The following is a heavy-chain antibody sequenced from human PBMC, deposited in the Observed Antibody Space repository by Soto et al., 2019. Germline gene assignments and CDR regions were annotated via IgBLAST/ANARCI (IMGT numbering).Heavy chain of an antibody. D-gene: IGHD3-3*01. V-gene: IGHV3-66*01. Sequence: GSLRLSCAASGFTVSSNYMSWVRQAPGKGLEWVSVIHSDGSTYYADSVKGRFTISRDNSKNTLYLQMNSLRAEDTAVYYCATNFQYYVFWSGYSEAFDYWGQGTLVTVSS. CDR2: IHSDGST. CDR1: GFTVSSNY. CDR3: ATNFQYYVFWSGYSEAFDY. J-gene: IGHJ4*02.